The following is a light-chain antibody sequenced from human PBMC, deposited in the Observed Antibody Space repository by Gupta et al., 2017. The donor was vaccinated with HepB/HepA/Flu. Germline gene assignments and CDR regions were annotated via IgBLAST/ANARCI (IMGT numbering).Light chain of an antibody. V-gene: IGKV3-15*01. CDR2: GAS. J-gene: IGKJ1*01. CDR3: QQYNTCPRT. CDR1: QSVSSN. Sequence: EIVMTQSPATLSVSPGDRATLSCRASQSVSSNLAWYQQKPGQAPRLLMYGASTRATGIPDRFSGSGSGTEFTLTIRSLQSEDVAVYYCQQYNTCPRTFGQGTKVEIK.